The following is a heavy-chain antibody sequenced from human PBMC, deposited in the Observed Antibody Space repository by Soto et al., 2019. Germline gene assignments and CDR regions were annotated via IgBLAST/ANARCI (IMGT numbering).Heavy chain of an antibody. CDR2: IYYSGTT. J-gene: IGHJ3*02. Sequence: SETLSLTCSVSGGSIDTYYWTWFRQAPGKGLECIGNIYYSGTTNLNPALESRVSMSIDRAKKQFSLTLSSVTAADTAVYYCARTVGNIDNFWSGYGYDIWGQGTKVTVSS. CDR3: ARTVGNIDNFWSGYGYDI. V-gene: IGHV4-59*13. D-gene: IGHD3-3*01. CDR1: GGSIDTYY.